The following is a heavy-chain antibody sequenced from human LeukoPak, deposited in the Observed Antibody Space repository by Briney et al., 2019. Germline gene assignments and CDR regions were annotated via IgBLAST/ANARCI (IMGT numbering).Heavy chain of an antibody. CDR3: AKDSGFLDY. D-gene: IGHD3-22*01. CDR2: ISYDGSNK. CDR1: GFTFSSYG. J-gene: IGHJ4*02. V-gene: IGHV3-30*18. Sequence: PGGSLRLSCAASGFTFSSYGMHWVRQAPGKGLEWVAVISYDGSNKYYADSVKGRFTISRDNSKNTLYLQMNSLRAEDTAVYYCAKDSGFLDYWGQGTLVTVSS.